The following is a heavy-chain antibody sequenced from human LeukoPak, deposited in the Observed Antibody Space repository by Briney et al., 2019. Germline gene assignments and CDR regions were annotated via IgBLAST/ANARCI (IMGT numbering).Heavy chain of an antibody. J-gene: IGHJ5*02. Sequence: GGSLRLSCAASGFTFSSYSMNWVRQAPGKGLEWVSYISSSSSTIYYADSVKGRFTISRDNAKNSLYLQMNGLRAEDTAVYYCARGRHSSSWYWGQDWFDPWGQGTLVTVSS. CDR3: ARGRHSSSWYWGQDWFDP. CDR1: GFTFSSYS. CDR2: ISSSSSTI. V-gene: IGHV3-48*01. D-gene: IGHD6-13*01.